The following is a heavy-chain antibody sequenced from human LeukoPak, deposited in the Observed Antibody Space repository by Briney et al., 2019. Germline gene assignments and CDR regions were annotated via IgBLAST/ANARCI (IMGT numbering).Heavy chain of an antibody. CDR3: AKARIGRGYSYGPFDY. Sequence: QTGGSLRLSCAGSGFTFSSYAMSWVRQAPGKGLEWVSAISGSGGSTYYADSVKGRFTISRDNSKNTLYLQMNSLRAEDTAVYYCAKARIGRGYSYGPFDYWGQGTLVTVSS. CDR1: GFTFSSYA. V-gene: IGHV3-23*01. J-gene: IGHJ4*02. D-gene: IGHD5-18*01. CDR2: ISGSGGST.